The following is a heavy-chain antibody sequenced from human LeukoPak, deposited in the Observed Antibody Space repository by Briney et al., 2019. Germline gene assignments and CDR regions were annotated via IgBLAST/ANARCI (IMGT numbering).Heavy chain of an antibody. D-gene: IGHD4-17*01. CDR2: ISYDGSNK. Sequence: GGSLRLSCAASGFTFSSYGMHWVRQAPGKGLEWVAAISYDGSNKYYADSVKGRFTISRDNSKNTLYLQMNSLRAEDTAVYYCAKDGSSNPYADYVDYWGQGTLVTVSS. CDR1: GFTFSSYG. J-gene: IGHJ4*02. V-gene: IGHV3-30*18. CDR3: AKDGSSNPYADYVDY.